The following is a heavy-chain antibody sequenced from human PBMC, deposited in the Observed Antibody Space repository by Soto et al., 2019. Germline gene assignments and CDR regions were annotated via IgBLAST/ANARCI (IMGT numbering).Heavy chain of an antibody. CDR1: GGSISSGGYY. J-gene: IGHJ6*02. V-gene: IGHV4-31*03. CDR2: IYYSGST. CDR3: AREPCGGDCYGYYYHGMDV. D-gene: IGHD2-21*02. Sequence: QVQLQESGPGLVKPSQTLSLTCSVSGGSISSGGYYWSWIRQHPGKGLEWIAYIYYSGSTYYNPSPQRRVNTSVDTSKNQLSLKLSSVTAADTAMYYCAREPCGGDCYGYYYHGMDVWGQGTTVTVSS.